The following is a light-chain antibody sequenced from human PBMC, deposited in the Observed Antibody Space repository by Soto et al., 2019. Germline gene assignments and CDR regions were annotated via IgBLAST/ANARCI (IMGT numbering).Light chain of an antibody. CDR1: SSNIGNNF. CDR3: GTWDSSLSAGV. CDR2: DNN. Sequence: QSVLTQPPSLSAAPGQKVTISCSGSSSNIGNNFVSWYQQLPGTAPKLLIYDNNKRPSGIPDRFSGPKSGTSATLGITGVQTGDEADFYCGTWDSSLSAGVFGGGTKLTVL. V-gene: IGLV1-51*01. J-gene: IGLJ2*01.